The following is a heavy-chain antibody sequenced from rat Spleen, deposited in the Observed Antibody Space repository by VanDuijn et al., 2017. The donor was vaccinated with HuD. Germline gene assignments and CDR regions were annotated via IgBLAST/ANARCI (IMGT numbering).Heavy chain of an antibody. CDR3: ARHERSLYVMDA. CDR1: GFTFSDYA. V-gene: IGHV5-17*01. Sequence: EVQLVESGGGLLQPGRSLKLSCAASGFTFSDYAMAWVRQAPKKGLEWVATIIYEGSSTYYGDSVKGRFTISRDNAKSTLYLQMNSLRSEDTATYYCARHERSLYVMDAWGQGGSVTVSS. J-gene: IGHJ4*01. CDR2: IIYEGSST.